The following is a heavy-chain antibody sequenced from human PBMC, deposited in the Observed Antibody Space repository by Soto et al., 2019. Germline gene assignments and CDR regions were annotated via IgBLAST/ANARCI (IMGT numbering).Heavy chain of an antibody. CDR1: GFTFSSYA. V-gene: IGHV3-23*01. CDR2: ISGSGGST. J-gene: IGHJ4*02. D-gene: IGHD3-16*01. Sequence: PGGSLRLSYAASGFTFSSYAMSWVRQAPGKGLEWVSAISGSGGSTYYADSVKGRFTISRDNSKNTLYLQMNSLRAEDTAVYYCAKDRGNYVIALFDYWGQGTLVTVSS. CDR3: AKDRGNYVIALFDY.